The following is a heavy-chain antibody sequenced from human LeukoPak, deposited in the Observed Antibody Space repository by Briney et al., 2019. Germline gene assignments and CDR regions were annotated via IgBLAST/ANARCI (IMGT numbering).Heavy chain of an antibody. D-gene: IGHD3-22*01. CDR2: IKGDGSYT. V-gene: IGHV3-74*01. J-gene: IGHJ4*02. CDR3: AKLDYYDTH. CDR1: GFTFSGYW. Sequence: GGSLRLSCAASGFTFSGYWMHWVRQAPGKGLMWVSRIKGDGSYTDYADSVEGRFTISRDNSKNTLYLQMNSLRAEDMAVYFCAKLDYYDTHWGQGTLVTVSS.